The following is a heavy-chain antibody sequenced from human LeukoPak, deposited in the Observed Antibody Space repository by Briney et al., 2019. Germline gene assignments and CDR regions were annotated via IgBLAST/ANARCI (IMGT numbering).Heavy chain of an antibody. J-gene: IGHJ4*02. V-gene: IGHV4-59*08. CDR2: VYYSGAT. CDR3: ARRVAVTGIYCFDH. CDR1: RGSLSTYY. Sequence: PSETLSLTCTVSRGSLSTYYWSWIRQPPGKGLEWIGYVYYSGATNYNPSLKSRVTISLDTSKNQFSLRLTSVTAADTAVYYCARRVAVTGIYCFDHWGQGTPVTVSS. D-gene: IGHD6-19*01.